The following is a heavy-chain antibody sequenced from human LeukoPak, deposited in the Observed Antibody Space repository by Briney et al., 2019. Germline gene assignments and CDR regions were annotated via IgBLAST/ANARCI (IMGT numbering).Heavy chain of an antibody. CDR2: IISHGGNT. D-gene: IGHD1-26*01. Sequence: GGSLRLSCAASGFSFSSYTMHWVRQAPEKGLEYVSAIISHGGNTHYTNSVKGRFTISRDNSQNTLYLQMGNLRPDDMAVYHCARVRMGATVSNYYYYYMDVWGKGTTVTVSS. CDR1: GFSFSSYT. J-gene: IGHJ6*03. CDR3: ARVRMGATVSNYYYYYMDV. V-gene: IGHV3-64*01.